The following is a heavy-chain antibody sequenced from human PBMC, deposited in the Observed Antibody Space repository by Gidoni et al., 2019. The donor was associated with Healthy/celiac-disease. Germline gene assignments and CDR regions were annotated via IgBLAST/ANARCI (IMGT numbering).Heavy chain of an antibody. CDR2: SSGSGGSK. D-gene: IGHD5-12*01. V-gene: IGHV3-23*01. J-gene: IGHJ6*02. CDR3: ANSGYDTYYYYYGMDV. Sequence: EVQLLESGGGLVQPGGSLRLSCAASVFTFSSYAMSWVRQAPGKGLEWVSASSGSGGSKYYADSVKGRFTISRDNSKNTLYLQMNSLRAEDTAVYYCANSGYDTYYYYYGMDVWGQGTTVTVSS. CDR1: VFTFSSYA.